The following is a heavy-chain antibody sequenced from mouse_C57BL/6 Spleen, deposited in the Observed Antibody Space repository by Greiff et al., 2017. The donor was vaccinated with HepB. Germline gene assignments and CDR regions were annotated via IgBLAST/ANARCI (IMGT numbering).Heavy chain of an antibody. J-gene: IGHJ2*01. CDR1: GYTFTDYE. Sequence: LVESGAELVRPGASVTLSCKASGYTFTDYEMHWVKQTPVHGLEWIGAIDPETGGTAYNQKFKGKAILTADKSSSTAYMELRSLTSEDSAVYYCTRDYYGSSLGYFDYWGQGTTRTVSS. D-gene: IGHD1-1*01. V-gene: IGHV1-15*01. CDR3: TRDYYGSSLGYFDY. CDR2: IDPETGGT.